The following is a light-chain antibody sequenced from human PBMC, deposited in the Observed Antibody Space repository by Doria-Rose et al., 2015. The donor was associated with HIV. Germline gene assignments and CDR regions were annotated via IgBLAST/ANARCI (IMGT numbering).Light chain of an antibody. J-gene: IGKJ3*01. CDR2: WAS. CDR3: QQYYDTPS. V-gene: IGKV4-1*01. Sequence: TQSPESLGMPLGERATLNCKSNQSLLYTSKNYLAWYQQKPGQPPKLLIYWASTRQSGVTARFSGSGSGTDFTLTISSLEAEDVAVYYCQQYYDTPSFGPGTTVDIK. CDR1: QSLLYTSKNY.